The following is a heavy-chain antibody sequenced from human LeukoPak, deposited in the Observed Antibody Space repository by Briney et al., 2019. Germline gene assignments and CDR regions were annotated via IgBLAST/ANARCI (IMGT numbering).Heavy chain of an antibody. CDR1: GGSMRSFY. J-gene: IGHJ4*02. D-gene: IGHD3-3*01. CDR2: IYPSGNT. CDR3: ARDDFWSGYDY. Sequence: PSETLSLTCSVSGGSMRSFYWSWIRQPAGKGLEWIGRIYPSGNTNYNPSLKSRDTMSTDTSKTQFSLKLSSVTAADTAVYYCARDDFWSGYDYWGQGTLVTVSS. V-gene: IGHV4-4*07.